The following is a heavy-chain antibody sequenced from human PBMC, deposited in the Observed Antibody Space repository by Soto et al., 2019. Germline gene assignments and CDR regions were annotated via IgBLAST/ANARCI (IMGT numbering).Heavy chain of an antibody. D-gene: IGHD3-3*01. CDR1: GFTFSSYA. CDR2: ISGSGGST. V-gene: IGHV3-23*01. CDR3: AKANNYDFWRGYFPSFAY. Sequence: RGSLRVSCAASGFTFSSYAMSWVRQAPGKGLEWVSAISGSGGSTYYADSVKGRFTISRDNSKNTQYLQMNSLRAEDTAVYYCAKANNYDFWRGYFPSFAYWGHGTLVIASS. J-gene: IGHJ4*01.